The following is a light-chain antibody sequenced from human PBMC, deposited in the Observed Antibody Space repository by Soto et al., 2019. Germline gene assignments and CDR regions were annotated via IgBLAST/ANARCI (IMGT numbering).Light chain of an antibody. CDR1: QSVSSY. CDR2: DAS. CDR3: QQRFNWPRFT. Sequence: EIVLTQSPATLSLSPGERATLSCRASQSVSSYLAWYQQKPGQAPRLLIYDASNRATGIPARFSGGGSGTDVTLTISSLETADFSVYYCQQRFNWPRFTFGQGTKLEIK. V-gene: IGKV3-11*01. J-gene: IGKJ2*01.